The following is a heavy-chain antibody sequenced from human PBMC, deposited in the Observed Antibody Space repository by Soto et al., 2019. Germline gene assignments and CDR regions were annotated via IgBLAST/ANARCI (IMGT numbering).Heavy chain of an antibody. Sequence: SETLSLTCTVSGGSISSGGYYWSWIRQHPGKGLEWIGYIYYSGSTYYNPSLKSRVTISVDTSKNQFSLKLSSVTAADTAVYYCARSPYYCGSGSYPNLYYFDYWGQGTLVTVSS. CDR1: GGSISSGGYY. V-gene: IGHV4-31*03. CDR3: ARSPYYCGSGSYPNLYYFDY. D-gene: IGHD3-10*01. J-gene: IGHJ4*02. CDR2: IYYSGST.